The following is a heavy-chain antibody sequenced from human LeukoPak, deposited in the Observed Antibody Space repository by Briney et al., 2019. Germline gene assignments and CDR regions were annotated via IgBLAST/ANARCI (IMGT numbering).Heavy chain of an antibody. D-gene: IGHD3-10*01. V-gene: IGHV3-30*02. CDR3: AKDRAGTYYFDC. CDR1: GFTFSSYG. CDR2: IRYDGSIK. Sequence: GGSLRLSCAASGFTFSSYGMHWARQAPGKGLEWVAFIRYDGSIKNYADSVKGRFTISRDTSKNTLYLQMNSLRTEDTAVYYCAKDRAGTYYFDCWGQGTLVTVSS. J-gene: IGHJ4*02.